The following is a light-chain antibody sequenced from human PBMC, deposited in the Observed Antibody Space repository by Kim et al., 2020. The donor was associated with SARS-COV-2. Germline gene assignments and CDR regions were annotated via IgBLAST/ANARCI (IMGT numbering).Light chain of an antibody. J-gene: IGKJ1*01. CDR2: KAS. CDR1: QSISSW. CDR3: QQYNSYWT. V-gene: IGKV1-5*03. Sequence: SATVGARVTITCRASQSISSWLAWYQQKPGKAPKLLIYKASSLESGVLSRFSGSGSGTEFTLTISSLQPDDFATYYCQQYNSYWTFGQGTKVDIK.